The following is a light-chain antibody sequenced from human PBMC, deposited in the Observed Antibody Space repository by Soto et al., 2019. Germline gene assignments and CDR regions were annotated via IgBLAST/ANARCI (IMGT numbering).Light chain of an antibody. V-gene: IGKV1-5*01. CDR2: DAY. Sequence: DIQMTQSPSTLSASVGDRVTITCRASQSISSWLAWYQQKPGTAPKLLIYDAYSLGSGTPSRFSGRRSGTEFTLTIASVQPEDFATYYCQQYSSYSPLTFGGGTKVDIK. CDR1: QSISSW. J-gene: IGKJ4*01. CDR3: QQYSSYSPLT.